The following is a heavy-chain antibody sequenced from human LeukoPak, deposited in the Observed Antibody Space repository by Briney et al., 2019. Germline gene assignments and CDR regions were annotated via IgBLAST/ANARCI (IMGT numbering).Heavy chain of an antibody. V-gene: IGHV3-48*02. Sequence: GGSLRLSCAASGFTFSIYSMNWVRQAPGKGLEWVSFISGSSSSTFYADSVKGRFTVSRDSAKNSLYLQMNSLRDEDTAVYYCGRNPGGIGDDWGQGTLVTVSS. CDR3: GRNPGGIGDD. D-gene: IGHD4-23*01. CDR1: GFTFSIYS. CDR2: ISGSSSST. J-gene: IGHJ4*02.